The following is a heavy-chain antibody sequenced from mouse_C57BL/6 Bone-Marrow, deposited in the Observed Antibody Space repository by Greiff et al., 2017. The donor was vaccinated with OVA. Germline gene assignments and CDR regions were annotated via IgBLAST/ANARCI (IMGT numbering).Heavy chain of an antibody. Sequence: VQLQQSGPELVKPGASVKISCKASGYAFSSSWMNWVKQRPGKGLEWIGRIYPGDGDTNYNGKFKGKATLTADKSSSTAYMQLRSLTSEDSAVYFCARYTVVPRHWYFDVWGTGTTVTVSS. D-gene: IGHD1-1*01. CDR3: ARYTVVPRHWYFDV. V-gene: IGHV1-82*01. J-gene: IGHJ1*03. CDR1: GYAFSSSW. CDR2: IYPGDGDT.